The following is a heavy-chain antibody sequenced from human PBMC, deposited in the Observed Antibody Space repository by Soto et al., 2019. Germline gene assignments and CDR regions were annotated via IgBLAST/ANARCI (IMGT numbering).Heavy chain of an antibody. D-gene: IGHD1-26*01. CDR2: ISYDGSNK. CDR1: GFTFSSYA. CDR3: ARGWELLKGWLDP. V-gene: IGHV3-30-3*01. J-gene: IGHJ5*02. Sequence: QVQLVESGGGVVQPGRSLRLSCAASGFTFSSYAMHWVRKAPGKGLEWVAVISYDGSNKYYADSVKGRFTISRDNSKNTLYLQMNSLRAEDTAVYYCARGWELLKGWLDPWGQGTLVTVSS.